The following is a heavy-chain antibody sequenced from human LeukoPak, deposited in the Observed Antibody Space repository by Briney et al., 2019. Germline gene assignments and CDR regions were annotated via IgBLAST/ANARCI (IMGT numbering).Heavy chain of an antibody. CDR3: AREDSGSYYNYYYFSMDV. CDR1: GGSISSYY. V-gene: IGHV4-59*12. CDR2: IYYSGST. J-gene: IGHJ6*03. D-gene: IGHD3-10*01. Sequence: SETLSLTCTVSGGSISSYYRSWIRHPPGKGLERIGYIYYSGSTNYNPSLKSRVTISVDTSKNQFSLKLSSVTAADTAVYYCAREDSGSYYNYYYFSMDVWGKGTTVTISS.